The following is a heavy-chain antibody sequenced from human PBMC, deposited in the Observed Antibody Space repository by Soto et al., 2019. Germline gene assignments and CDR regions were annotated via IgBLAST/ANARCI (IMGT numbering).Heavy chain of an antibody. J-gene: IGHJ6*02. CDR1: GYTFGDHY. CDR3: ARDLLVDGHDRYGMDV. CDR2: INPNGGGA. D-gene: IGHD1-26*01. V-gene: IGHV1-2*02. Sequence: ASVKVSCKASGYTFGDHYIHWVRQAPGQGLEWMGWINPNGGGAHYAQNFQGRVTMTRDTSINTVYMQLYRLTSDDTALYYCARDLLVDGHDRYGMDVWGHGTRVTVSX.